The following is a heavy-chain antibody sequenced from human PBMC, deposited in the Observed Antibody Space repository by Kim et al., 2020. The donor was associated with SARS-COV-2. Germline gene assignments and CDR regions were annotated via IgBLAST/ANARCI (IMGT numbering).Heavy chain of an antibody. D-gene: IGHD3-3*01. CDR1: GGSFSGYY. J-gene: IGHJ6*03. Sequence: SETLSLTCAVYGGSFSGYYWSWICQLPGKGLEWIGEINHSGSTNYNPSLKSRVTISVDTFKNQFSLKLSSVTAADTAVYYCSREGVLRFLAWLAPPYYM. V-gene: IGHV4-34*01. CDR2: INHSGST. CDR3: SREGVLRFLAWLAPPYYM.